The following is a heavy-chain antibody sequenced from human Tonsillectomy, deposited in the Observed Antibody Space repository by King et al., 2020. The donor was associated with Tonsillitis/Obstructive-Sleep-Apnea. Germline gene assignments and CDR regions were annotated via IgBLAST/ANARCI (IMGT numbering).Heavy chain of an antibody. J-gene: IGHJ3*02. CDR2: ISAYNGNT. D-gene: IGHD3-3*01. CDR1: GYTFTSYG. V-gene: IGHV1-18*01. CDR3: ARDGFWRYDFWSGYYSGAFDI. Sequence: QLVQSGAEVKKPGASVKVSCKASGYTFTSYGISWVRQAPGQGLEWMGWISAYNGNTNYAQKLQGRVTMTTDTSTSTAYMELRSLRSDDTAVYYCARDGFWRYDFWSGYYSGAFDIWGQGTMVTVSS.